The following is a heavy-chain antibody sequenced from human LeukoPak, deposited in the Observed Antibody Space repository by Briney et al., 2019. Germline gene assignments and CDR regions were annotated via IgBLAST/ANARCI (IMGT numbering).Heavy chain of an antibody. CDR3: ARQEGPYFDC. J-gene: IGHJ4*02. V-gene: IGHV3-20*04. CDR1: GFTFHDHG. Sequence: GGSLRLSCAASGFTFHDHGMSWVRQAPGKGLEWVSALNWNGDNTGYADSVKGRFTISRDNTKKSLYLQMNSLTAEDTAFYYCARQEGPYFDCWGQGTLVTVSS. CDR2: LNWNGDNT.